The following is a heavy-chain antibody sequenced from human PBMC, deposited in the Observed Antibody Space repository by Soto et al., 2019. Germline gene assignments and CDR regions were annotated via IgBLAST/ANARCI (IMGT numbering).Heavy chain of an antibody. CDR3: ARGGLGGSGSSYYYYGMDV. D-gene: IGHD3-10*01. Sequence: PSETLSLTCAVSGYSISSGYYWGWIRQPPGKGLEWIGSIYHSGSTYYNPSLKSRVTISVDTSKNQFSLKLSSVTAADTAVYYCARGGLGGSGSSYYYYGMDVWGQGTTVTV. J-gene: IGHJ6*02. CDR2: IYHSGST. V-gene: IGHV4-38-2*01. CDR1: GYSISSGYY.